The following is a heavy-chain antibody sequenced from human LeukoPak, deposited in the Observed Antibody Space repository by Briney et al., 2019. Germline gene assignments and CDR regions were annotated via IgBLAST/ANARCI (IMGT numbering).Heavy chain of an antibody. CDR2: IIPIFGTA. CDR1: GGTFSSYA. D-gene: IGHD4-17*01. CDR3: ASVGDYGDYDYYYYGMDV. Sequence: SVKVSCKASGGTFSSYAISWVGQAPGQGLEWMGGIIPIFGTANYAQKFQGRVTITADKSTSTAYMELSSLRSEDTAVYYCASVGDYGDYDYYYYGMDVWGKGTTVTVSS. J-gene: IGHJ6*04. V-gene: IGHV1-69*06.